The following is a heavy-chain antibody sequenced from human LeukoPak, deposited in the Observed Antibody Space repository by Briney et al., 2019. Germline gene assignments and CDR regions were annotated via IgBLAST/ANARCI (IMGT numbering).Heavy chain of an antibody. CDR3: AKDSREYSSGWYNFPFDY. J-gene: IGHJ4*02. V-gene: IGHV3-30*02. D-gene: IGHD6-19*01. CDR2: IRYDGSNK. Sequence: GGSLRLSCAASGFTFNSYGMHWVRQAPGKGLEWVAFIRYDGSNKYYADSVKGRFTISRDNSKNTLYLQMNSLRAEDTAVYYCAKDSREYSSGWYNFPFDYWGQGTLVTVSS. CDR1: GFTFNSYG.